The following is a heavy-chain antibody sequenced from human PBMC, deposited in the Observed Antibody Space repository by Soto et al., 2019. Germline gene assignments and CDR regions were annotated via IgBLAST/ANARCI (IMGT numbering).Heavy chain of an antibody. Sequence: QVQLQQSGPGLVKPSQTLSLTCDISGDSVSSNSAAWNWISQTPSRGLEWLGRTYYRSKWYLNYAVSMKSRITINPDTSKNQFSLQLNSVTPEDTAVYYCARGSWDDVTGHYYMDVWGKGTTVTVSS. D-gene: IGHD1-1*01. V-gene: IGHV6-1*01. J-gene: IGHJ6*03. CDR3: ARGSWDDVTGHYYMDV. CDR1: GDSVSSNSAA. CDR2: TYYRSKWYL.